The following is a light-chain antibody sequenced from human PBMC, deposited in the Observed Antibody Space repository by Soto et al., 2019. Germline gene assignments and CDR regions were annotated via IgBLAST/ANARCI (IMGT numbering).Light chain of an antibody. V-gene: IGLV2-14*03. J-gene: IGLJ1*01. CDR2: DVS. Sequence: QSALTQPASVSGSPGQSITISCNGTSSDVGGYNFVSWYQHHPGKAPKLIIYDVSNRPSGVSNRFSGSKSGNTASLTISGLQAEDEADYYCTSYTSSITYVFGTGTKVTVL. CDR3: TSYTSSITYV. CDR1: SSDVGGYNF.